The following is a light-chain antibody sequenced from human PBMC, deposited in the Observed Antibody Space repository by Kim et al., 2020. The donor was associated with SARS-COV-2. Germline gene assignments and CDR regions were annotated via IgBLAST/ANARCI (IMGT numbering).Light chain of an antibody. CDR3: QQSYNTPWT. V-gene: IGKV1-39*01. CDR2: ATS. Sequence: ASVGDRVTITCRARQTMCKSLNWYHQKPGKAPKLLIYATSTLHIGVQSRFSGSTSGTDFTLTISSLQPEDFATYYCQQSYNTPWTFDQGTKVDIK. J-gene: IGKJ1*01. CDR1: QTMCKS.